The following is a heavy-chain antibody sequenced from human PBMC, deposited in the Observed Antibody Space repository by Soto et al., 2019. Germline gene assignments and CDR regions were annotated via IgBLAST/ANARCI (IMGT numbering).Heavy chain of an antibody. CDR2: IYYRGNT. Sequence: SETLSLTCSVSGDSINSDKYYWGWIRQPPGKGLEWIGSIYYRGNTYYNPSLQTRVTIPLDKSKSQFSLRLNSVTAADSAVYFCARLEGLATISYYFDFWGQGAQVTVSS. CDR3: ARLEGLATISYYFDF. J-gene: IGHJ4*02. V-gene: IGHV4-39*01. CDR1: GDSINSDKYY. D-gene: IGHD3-9*01.